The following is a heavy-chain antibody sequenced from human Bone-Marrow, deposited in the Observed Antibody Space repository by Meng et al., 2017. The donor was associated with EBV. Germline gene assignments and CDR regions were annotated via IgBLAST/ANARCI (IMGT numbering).Heavy chain of an antibody. V-gene: IGHV4-59*01. CDR3: ARGWGDWYFDL. D-gene: IGHD3-16*01. Sequence: QVQVQGAVPGLVKPSETLSLTCTVSGGSISSYYWSWIRQPPGKGLEWIGYIYYSGSTNYNPSLKSRVTISVDTSKNQFSLKLSSVTAADTAVYYCARGWGDWYFDLWGRGTLVTVSS. J-gene: IGHJ2*01. CDR1: GGSISSYY. CDR2: IYYSGST.